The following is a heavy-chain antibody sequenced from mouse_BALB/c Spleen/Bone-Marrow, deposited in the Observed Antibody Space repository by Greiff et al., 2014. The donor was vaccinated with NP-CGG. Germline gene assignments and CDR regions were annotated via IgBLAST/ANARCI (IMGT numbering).Heavy chain of an antibody. J-gene: IGHJ2*01. V-gene: IGHV1-77*01. Sequence: VKLVESGPELVKPGASVKMSCKASGYTFTDYVISWVKQGTGQGLEWIGEIYPGSGSTYYNEKFKGKATLTADKSSNTAYMQLSSLTSEDSAVYFCEGDVGYWGQGTTLTVSS. D-gene: IGHD3-3*01. CDR2: IYPGSGST. CDR3: EGDVGY. CDR1: GYTFTDYV.